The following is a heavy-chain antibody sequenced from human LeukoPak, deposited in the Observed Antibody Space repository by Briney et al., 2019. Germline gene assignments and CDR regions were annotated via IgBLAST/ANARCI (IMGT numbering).Heavy chain of an antibody. V-gene: IGHV3-7*01. J-gene: IGHJ4*02. Sequence: GGSLRLSCAAFGFTYSNSWMSWVRQAPGKGLEWVANMNQDGSSIYYVDSVKGRFTISRDNAKYSLYLHMNSLRAEDTAVYYCTRGGGQLDFWGQGTLVTVSS. CDR3: TRGGGQLDF. CDR2: MNQDGSSI. CDR1: GFTYSNSW. D-gene: IGHD1-1*01.